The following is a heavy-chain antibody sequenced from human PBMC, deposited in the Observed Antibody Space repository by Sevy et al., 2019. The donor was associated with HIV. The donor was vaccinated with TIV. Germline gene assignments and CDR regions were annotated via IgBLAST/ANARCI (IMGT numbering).Heavy chain of an antibody. CDR1: SESFRRYY. Sequence: SETLSLTCAVYSESFRRYYWNWIRQSPEEGLEWIGEINHSGTTNNNPSLKSRVTISVDPSRNQFSLKLNSVTAADTAVYYCASDSGTYTYYFDYWGQGTPVTVSS. CDR2: INHSGTT. V-gene: IGHV4-34*01. CDR3: ASDSGTYTYYFDY. D-gene: IGHD1-26*01. J-gene: IGHJ4*02.